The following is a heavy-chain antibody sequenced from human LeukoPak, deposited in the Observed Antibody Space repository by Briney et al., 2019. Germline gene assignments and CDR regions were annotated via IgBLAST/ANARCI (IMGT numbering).Heavy chain of an antibody. D-gene: IGHD6-13*01. V-gene: IGHV1-24*01. CDR2: FDPEDGET. CDR3: ATDIAAATDY. Sequence: ASVTVSCKVSGYTLTELSVHWVRQAPGKGLEWMGGFDPEDGETIYAQKFQGRVTMTEDTSTDTAYMELSSLRSEDTAVYYCATDIAAATDYWGQGTLVTVSS. CDR1: GYTLTELS. J-gene: IGHJ4*02.